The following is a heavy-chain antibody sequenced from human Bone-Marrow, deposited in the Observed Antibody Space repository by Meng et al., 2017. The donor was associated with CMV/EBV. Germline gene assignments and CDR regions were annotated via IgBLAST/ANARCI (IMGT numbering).Heavy chain of an antibody. CDR2: ISSSSSYI. V-gene: IGHV3-21*01. Sequence: GESLKISCAASGFTFSSYSMNWVRQAPGKGLEWVSSISSSSSYIYYADSVKGRFTISRDNAKNSLYLQMNSLRAEDTAVYYCARDRGGLVVPAASNDAFDIWGQGIMVTVSS. D-gene: IGHD2-2*01. CDR1: GFTFSSYS. J-gene: IGHJ3*02. CDR3: ARDRGGLVVPAASNDAFDI.